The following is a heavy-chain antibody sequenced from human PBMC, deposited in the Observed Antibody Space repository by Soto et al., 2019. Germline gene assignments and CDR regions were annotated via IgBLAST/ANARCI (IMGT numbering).Heavy chain of an antibody. D-gene: IGHD6-13*01. CDR1: GYTFTSYG. CDR2: ISAYNGNT. V-gene: IGHV1-18*01. CDR3: ATCSAAAGSLDFDY. Sequence: GASVKVSCKASGYTFTSYGISWVRQAPGQGLEWMGWISAYNGNTNYAQKLQGRVTMTTDTSTSTAYMELRSLRSDDTAVYYCATCSAAAGSLDFDYWGQGTLVTVSS. J-gene: IGHJ4*02.